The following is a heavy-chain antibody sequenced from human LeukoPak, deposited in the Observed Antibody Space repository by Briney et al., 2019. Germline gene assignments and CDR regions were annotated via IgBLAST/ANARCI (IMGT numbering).Heavy chain of an antibody. D-gene: IGHD2-2*02. Sequence: SETLSLTCTVSGGSISSGGYYWSWIRQHPGKGLEWIGYIYYSGSTYYNPSLKSRVTISVDTSKNQFSLKLSSVTAADTAVYYCARVPAPFYCSSTSCYSLDIWGQGTMVTVSS. J-gene: IGHJ3*02. CDR3: ARVPAPFYCSSTSCYSLDI. CDR2: IYYSGST. CDR1: GGSISSGGYY. V-gene: IGHV4-31*03.